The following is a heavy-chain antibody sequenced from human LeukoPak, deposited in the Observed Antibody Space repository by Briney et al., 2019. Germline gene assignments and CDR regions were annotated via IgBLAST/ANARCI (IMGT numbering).Heavy chain of an antibody. CDR2: IFYSGST. J-gene: IGHJ3*02. D-gene: IGHD3-9*01. Sequence: ASETLSLTCTVSGGAVSSSSYFWGWIRQPPGKGLEWIGSIFYSGSTYYNPSLESRVTISVDTSKNQFSLKLSPVTAADTAVYYCARLLHSDILTGTITGAFDIWGQGTMVTVSS. CDR3: ARLLHSDILTGTITGAFDI. CDR1: GGAVSSSSYF. V-gene: IGHV4-39*01.